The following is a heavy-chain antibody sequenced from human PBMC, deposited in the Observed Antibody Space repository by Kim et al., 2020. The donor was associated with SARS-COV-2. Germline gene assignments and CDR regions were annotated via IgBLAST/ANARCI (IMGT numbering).Heavy chain of an antibody. CDR2: INWNGGST. D-gene: IGHD2-15*01. V-gene: IGHV3-20*04. Sequence: LSLTCAASGFTFDDYGMSWVRQAPGKGLEWVSGINWNGGSTGYADSVKGRFTISRDNAKNSLYLQMNSLRAEDTALYYCARAAQDPDWYFDLWGRGTLVTVSS. J-gene: IGHJ2*01. CDR3: ARAAQDPDWYFDL. CDR1: GFTFDDYG.